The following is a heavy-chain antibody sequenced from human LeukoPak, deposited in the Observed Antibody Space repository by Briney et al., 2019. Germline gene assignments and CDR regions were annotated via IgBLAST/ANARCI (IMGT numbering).Heavy chain of an antibody. CDR2: INPNSGGT. CDR1: GYTFTGYY. CDR3: ARGFARDEYDSSGYYY. Sequence: GASAKVSCKASGYTFTGYYMHWVRQAPGQGLEWMGWINPNSGGTNYAQKFQGRVTMTRDTSISTAYMELSRLRSDDTAVYYCARGFARDEYDSSGYYYWGQGTLVTVSS. V-gene: IGHV1-2*02. D-gene: IGHD3-22*01. J-gene: IGHJ4*02.